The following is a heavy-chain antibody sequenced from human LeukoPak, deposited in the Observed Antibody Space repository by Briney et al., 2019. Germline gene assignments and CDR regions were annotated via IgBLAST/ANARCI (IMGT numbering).Heavy chain of an antibody. CDR2: ISSSSSYI. Sequence: GGSLRLSCAASGFTFSSYSMNWVRQAPGKGLEWVSCISSSSSYIYYADSVKGRFTISRDNAKNAVYLQMDGLRAEDTAVYYCTRLAAAGSGRWAPDYWGQGTLVTVSS. J-gene: IGHJ4*02. V-gene: IGHV3-21*06. D-gene: IGHD1-14*01. CDR1: GFTFSSYS. CDR3: TRLAAAGSGRWAPDY.